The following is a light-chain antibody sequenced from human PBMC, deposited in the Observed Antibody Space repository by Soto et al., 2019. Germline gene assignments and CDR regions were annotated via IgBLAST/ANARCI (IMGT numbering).Light chain of an antibody. CDR2: EVS. CDR1: TSDVGSYDL. J-gene: IGLJ1*01. CDR3: CSYAGGRSPYV. V-gene: IGLV2-23*02. Sequence: QSVLTQPASVSGSPGQSITISCTGTTSDVGSYDLVSWYQQHPGKAPKIMIYEVSKRPSGDSNRFSGSKSGNTASLTISGLQAEDEADYYCCSYAGGRSPYVFXTGTKVTVL.